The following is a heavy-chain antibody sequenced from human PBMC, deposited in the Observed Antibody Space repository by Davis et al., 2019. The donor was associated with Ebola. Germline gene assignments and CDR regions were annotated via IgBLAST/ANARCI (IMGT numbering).Heavy chain of an antibody. V-gene: IGHV4-39*01. J-gene: IGHJ4*02. Sequence: SETLSLTCTVSGGSISSSSYYWGWIRQPPGKGLEWIGSIYYSGSTNYNPSPKSRVTISVDTSKNQFSLKLSSVTAADTAVYYCARGVGAITPFDYWGQGTLVTVSS. D-gene: IGHD1-26*01. CDR2: IYYSGST. CDR3: ARGVGAITPFDY. CDR1: GGSISSSSYY.